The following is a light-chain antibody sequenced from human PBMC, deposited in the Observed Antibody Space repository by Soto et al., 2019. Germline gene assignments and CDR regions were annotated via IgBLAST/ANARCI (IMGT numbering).Light chain of an antibody. CDR1: SSDVGSYNL. V-gene: IGLV2-23*01. CDR3: CSYAGCSPIHV. CDR2: EGS. J-gene: IGLJ1*01. Sequence: QSVLTQPASVSGSPGQSITISCTGTSSDVGSYNLVSWYQQHPGKAPKLMIYEGSKRPSGVSNRFSGSKSGNTASLTISGLQAEDVSYYDCCSYAGCSPIHVFATRT.